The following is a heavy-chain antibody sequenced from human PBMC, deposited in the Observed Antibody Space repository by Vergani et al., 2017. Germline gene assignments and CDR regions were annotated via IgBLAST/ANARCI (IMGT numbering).Heavy chain of an antibody. CDR2: ISGSGGST. D-gene: IGHD3-22*01. CDR3: AKEGQITMIVVVITPQFDY. Sequence: EVQLLESGGGLVQPGGSLRLSCAASGFTFSSYAMSWVRQAPGKGLEWVSAISGSGGSTYYADSVKGRFTISRDNSKNTLYLQMNSLRAEDTAVYYCAKEGQITMIVVVITPQFDYWGQGTLVTVSS. CDR1: GFTFSSYA. J-gene: IGHJ4*02. V-gene: IGHV3-23*01.